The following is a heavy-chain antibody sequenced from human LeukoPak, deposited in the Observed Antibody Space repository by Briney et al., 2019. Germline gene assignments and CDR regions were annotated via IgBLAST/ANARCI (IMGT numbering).Heavy chain of an antibody. CDR3: AREVFFDI. D-gene: IGHD1-14*01. CDR1: GSFSDHS. V-gene: IGHV4-59*11. J-gene: IGHJ3*02. Sequence: SETLSLTCAVYGSFSDHSWSWIRQPPGKGLEWIGYIYYSGSTNYNPSLKSRVTISVDTSKNQFSLKLSSVTAADTAVYYCAREVFFDIWGQGTMVTVSS. CDR2: IYYSGST.